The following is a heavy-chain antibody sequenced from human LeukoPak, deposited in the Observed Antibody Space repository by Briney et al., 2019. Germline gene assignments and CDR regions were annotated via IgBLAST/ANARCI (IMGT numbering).Heavy chain of an antibody. CDR2: ISYDGSNK. D-gene: IGHD2-2*01. Sequence: GGSLRLSCAASGFTFSSYAMHWVRQAPGKGLEWVAVISYDGSNKYYADSVKGRFTISRDNSKNTLYLQMNSLRAEDTAVYYCARDAFVPAFDYWGQGTLVTVSS. V-gene: IGHV3-30-3*01. CDR3: ARDAFVPAFDY. J-gene: IGHJ4*02. CDR1: GFTFSSYA.